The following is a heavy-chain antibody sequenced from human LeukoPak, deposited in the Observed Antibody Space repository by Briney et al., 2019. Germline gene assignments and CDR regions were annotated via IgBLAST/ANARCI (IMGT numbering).Heavy chain of an antibody. CDR2: ISSSGDIT. CDR3: AKDRPNYHESNGHYYRRNGDY. V-gene: IGHV3-23*01. J-gene: IGHJ4*02. CDR1: GFTFHNYA. Sequence: PGGSLRLSCAASGFTFHNYAMSWVRQASGKGLEWVSAISSSGDITFYADSVKGRFTISRDNSRYTLYLQMNSLRAEDAAMYYCAKDRPNYHESNGHYYRRNGDYWGQGTLVTVSS. D-gene: IGHD3-22*01.